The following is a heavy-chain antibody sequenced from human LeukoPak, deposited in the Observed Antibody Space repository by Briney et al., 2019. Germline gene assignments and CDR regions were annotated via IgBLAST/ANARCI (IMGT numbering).Heavy chain of an antibody. CDR2: IYYSGST. CDR1: GGSISSSSDY. J-gene: IGHJ5*02. Sequence: SETLSLTCTVPGGSISSSSDYWGWIRQPPGKGLEWIGSIYYSGSTYYNPSLKSRVTISVDTSKNQFSLKLSSVTAADTAVYYCAREQTTVTTEWFDPWGQGTLVTVSS. D-gene: IGHD4-11*01. V-gene: IGHV4-39*01. CDR3: AREQTTVTTEWFDP.